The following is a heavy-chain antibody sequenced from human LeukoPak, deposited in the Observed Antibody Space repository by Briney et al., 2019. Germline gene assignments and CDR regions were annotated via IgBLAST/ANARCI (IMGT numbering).Heavy chain of an antibody. J-gene: IGHJ4*02. CDR1: GFTFSSYG. CDR2: IWYDGSNK. CDR3: AKDVAANWNEGLDY. Sequence: PGRSLRLSCAASGFTFSSYGIHWVRQAPGKGLEWVAVIWYDGSNKYYTDSVKGRFTISRDNSKNTLYLQMNSLRAEDTAVYYCAKDVAANWNEGLDYWGQGTLVTVSS. D-gene: IGHD1-1*01. V-gene: IGHV3-33*06.